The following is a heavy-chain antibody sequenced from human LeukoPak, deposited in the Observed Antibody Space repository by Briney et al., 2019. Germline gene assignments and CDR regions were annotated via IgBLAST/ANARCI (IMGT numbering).Heavy chain of an antibody. CDR2: INPNSGGA. Sequence: ASVKVSCKASGYTFTGYYIHWVRQAPGQGLEWMGWINPNSGGANYAQKFHDRVTMTRDTSISTAYMELTRLRSDDTGVYYCARDSPLYGSVRGWFDPWGQGTLVTVSS. D-gene: IGHD3-10*01. CDR3: ARDSPLYGSVRGWFDP. CDR1: GYTFTGYY. V-gene: IGHV1-2*02. J-gene: IGHJ5*02.